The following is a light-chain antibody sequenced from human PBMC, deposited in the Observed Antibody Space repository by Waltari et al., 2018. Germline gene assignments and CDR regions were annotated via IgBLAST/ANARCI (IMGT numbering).Light chain of an antibody. J-gene: IGKJ3*01. CDR1: QRLLNSNGYTY. Sequence: IVITQSPLSLSVIPGEPASISCRPSQRLLNSNGYTYLDWYLQKPGQSPQPLIYLGSYRASGVPDRFSGSGSGTDFTLKISRVEAEDVGVYYCMQALETIFTFGPGTKVDIK. CDR3: MQALETIFT. V-gene: IGKV2-28*01. CDR2: LGS.